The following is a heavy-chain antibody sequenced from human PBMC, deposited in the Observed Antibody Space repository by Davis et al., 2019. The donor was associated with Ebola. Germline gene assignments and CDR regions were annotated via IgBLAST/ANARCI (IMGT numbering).Heavy chain of an antibody. CDR1: GFTFSSYA. CDR2: ISGSGGST. Sequence: PGGSLRLSCAASGFTFSSYAMSWVRQAPGKGLEWVSAISGSGGSTYYADSVKGRFTISRDNSKNTLYLQMNSLRAEDTAVYYCAKDPPVRTVLMVYAIRAKHYYYYGMDVWGQGTTVTVSS. V-gene: IGHV3-23*01. D-gene: IGHD2-8*01. CDR3: AKDPPVRTVLMVYAIRAKHYYYYGMDV. J-gene: IGHJ6*02.